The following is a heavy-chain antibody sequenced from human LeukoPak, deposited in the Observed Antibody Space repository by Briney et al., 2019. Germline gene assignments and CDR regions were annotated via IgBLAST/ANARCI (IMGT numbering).Heavy chain of an antibody. J-gene: IGHJ5*02. CDR2: INPSGGST. CDR1: GYTFTSYY. D-gene: IGHD5-18*01. Sequence: GASVKVSCKASGYTFTSYYMHWVRQAPGQGLEWMGIINPSGGSTSYAQKFQGRVTMTRDTSTSTAYMELSSLRSEDTAVYYCARALPHRRLMDTTMEQHWFDPWGQGTLVTVSS. CDR3: ARALPHRRLMDTTMEQHWFDP. V-gene: IGHV1-46*01.